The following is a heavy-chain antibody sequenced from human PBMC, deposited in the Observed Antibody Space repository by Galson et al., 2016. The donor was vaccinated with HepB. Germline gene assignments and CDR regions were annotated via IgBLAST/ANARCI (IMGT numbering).Heavy chain of an antibody. CDR1: GFTSTKFY. CDR2: IGNGPSAT. Sequence: SLRLSCATSGFTSTKFYFSWVRQAPGKGLEWISYIGNGPSATFFADSVQGRFGISRDNARNSVSLQMSTLRAEDTAVYYCARTDPSSLLVGGVFFDLWGQGTLVAVSS. CDR3: ARTDPSSLLVGGVFFDL. D-gene: IGHD3-16*01. V-gene: IGHV3-11*01. J-gene: IGHJ4*02.